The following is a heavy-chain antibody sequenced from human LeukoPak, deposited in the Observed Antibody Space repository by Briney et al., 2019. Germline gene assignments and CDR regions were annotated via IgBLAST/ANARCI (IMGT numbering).Heavy chain of an antibody. D-gene: IGHD4-17*01. J-gene: IGHJ4*02. CDR1: GGSFSGYY. Sequence: SETLSLTCAVYGGSFSGYYWSWIRQPPGKGLEWIGVINHSGSTNYNPSLKNRVTISVDTSKNQFSLKLSSVTAADTAVYYCARALNDYGDSPTDYWGQGTLVTVSS. CDR3: ARALNDYGDSPTDY. CDR2: INHSGST. V-gene: IGHV4-34*01.